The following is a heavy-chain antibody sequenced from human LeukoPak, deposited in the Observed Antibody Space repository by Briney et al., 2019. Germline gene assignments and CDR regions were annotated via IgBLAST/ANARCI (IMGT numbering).Heavy chain of an antibody. CDR3: AKSGSSGYYDAFDI. V-gene: IGHV3-23*01. D-gene: IGHD3-22*01. CDR2: ISSSGSGGST. CDR1: GFTFSSYA. J-gene: IGHJ3*02. Sequence: PGGSLRLSCAAPGFTFSSYAMSWARQAPGKGLEWVSGISSSGSGGSTYYADSVKGRFTISRDNSKNTLYLQMNSLRAEDTAVYYCAKSGSSGYYDAFDIWGQGTMVTVSS.